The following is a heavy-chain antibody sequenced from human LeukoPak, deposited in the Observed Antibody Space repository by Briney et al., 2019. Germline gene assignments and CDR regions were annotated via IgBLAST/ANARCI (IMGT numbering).Heavy chain of an antibody. CDR1: GFTFSSYW. CDR3: ARQGRKARYYYYYMDV. D-gene: IGHD2-15*01. J-gene: IGHJ6*03. V-gene: IGHV3-7*01. CDR2: IKQDGSEK. Sequence: GGSLRLSCAASGFTFSSYWMSWVRQAPGKGLEWVANIKQDGSEKYYVDSVKGRFTISRDNAKNSLYLQMNSLRAEDTAVYYCARQGRKARYYYYYMDVWGKGTTVTVSS.